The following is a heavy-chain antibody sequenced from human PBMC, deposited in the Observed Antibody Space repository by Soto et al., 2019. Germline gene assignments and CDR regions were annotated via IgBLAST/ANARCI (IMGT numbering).Heavy chain of an antibody. CDR3: ARALIYSSGYNYFDY. D-gene: IGHD3-22*01. J-gene: IGHJ4*02. V-gene: IGHV4-59*01. CDR2: IYYSGST. Sequence: SETLSLTCTVSGGSISSYYWSWIRQPPGKGLEWIGYIYYSGSTNYNPSLKSRVTISVDTSKNQFSLKLSSVTAADTAVYYCARALIYSSGYNYFDYWGQGTRVTVSS. CDR1: GGSISSYY.